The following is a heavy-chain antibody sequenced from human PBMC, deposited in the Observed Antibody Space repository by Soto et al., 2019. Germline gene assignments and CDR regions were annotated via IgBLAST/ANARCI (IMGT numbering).Heavy chain of an antibody. CDR2: IYPGDSDT. V-gene: IGHV5-51*01. D-gene: IGHD6-19*01. Sequence: PGESLKISCKGSGYSFTSYWIGWVRQMPGKGLEWMGIIYPGDSDTRYSPSFQGQVTISADKSISTAYLQWSSLKASDTAMYYCARHVRGAVAASRGCHAFDIWGQGTMVTVSS. CDR1: GYSFTSYW. CDR3: ARHVRGAVAASRGCHAFDI. J-gene: IGHJ3*02.